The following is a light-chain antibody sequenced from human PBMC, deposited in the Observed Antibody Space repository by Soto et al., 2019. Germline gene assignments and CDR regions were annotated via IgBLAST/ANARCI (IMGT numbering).Light chain of an antibody. CDR3: QHYNNWPPT. J-gene: IGKJ3*01. CDR1: ESVHRN. V-gene: IGKV3-15*01. CDR2: YAS. Sequence: EMVMTQSPATLSVSPGERVTLSCRASESVHRNLAWYQQKPGQGPSLLIYYASTRATGVPDRFTGSGSGTEFTLTISSLQSEDSGVYHCQHYNNWPPTFGPETKVEIK.